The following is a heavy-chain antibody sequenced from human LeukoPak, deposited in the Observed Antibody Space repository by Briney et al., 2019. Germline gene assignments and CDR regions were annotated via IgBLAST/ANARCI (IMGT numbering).Heavy chain of an antibody. Sequence: GGSLRLSCAASGFTFSSYAMHWVRQAPGKGLEWVAVISYDGSNKYYADSVKGRFTISRDNSKNTLYLQMNSLRAEDTAVYYCARASASADYGDYFDYWGQGTLVTVSS. CDR2: ISYDGSNK. CDR1: GFTFSSYA. D-gene: IGHD4-17*01. V-gene: IGHV3-30-3*01. CDR3: ARASASADYGDYFDY. J-gene: IGHJ4*02.